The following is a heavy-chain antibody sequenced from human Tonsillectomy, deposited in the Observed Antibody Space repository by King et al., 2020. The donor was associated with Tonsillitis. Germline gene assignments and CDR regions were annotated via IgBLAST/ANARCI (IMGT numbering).Heavy chain of an antibody. V-gene: IGHV3-15*01. CDR3: PTQAIVELYAVLDY. CDR2: IKSKIDGGTA. J-gene: IGHJ4*02. CDR1: GFIFSNAW. D-gene: IGHD3-10*01. Sequence: VQLVESGGGLVKPGGSLRLSCAASGFIFSNAWMTWVRQAPGKGLEWVGRIKSKIDGGTADYAAPVKGRFTILRDDSKKTLYLQMNSLKNEDTAVYYCPTQAIVELYAVLDYWGQGTLVTVSS.